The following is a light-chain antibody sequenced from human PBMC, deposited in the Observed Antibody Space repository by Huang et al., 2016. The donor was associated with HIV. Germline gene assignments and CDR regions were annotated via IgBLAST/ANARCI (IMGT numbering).Light chain of an antibody. CDR3: QQYDTVPPT. CDR1: QGITNY. J-gene: IGKJ4*01. V-gene: IGKV1-33*01. CDR2: DVS. Sequence: DIQMTQSPSSLSASVGDRVTISCQASQGITNYLNWFQQTPGKAPKLLIYDVSELETVGPSRFSGSGFGTDFTFTISSLQPEDIATYYCQQYDTVPPTFGGGTKVEI.